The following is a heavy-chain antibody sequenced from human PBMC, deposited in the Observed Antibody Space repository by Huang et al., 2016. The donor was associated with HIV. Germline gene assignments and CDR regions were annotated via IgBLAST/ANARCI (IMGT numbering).Heavy chain of an antibody. CDR1: GYTLTELS. J-gene: IGHJ4*02. V-gene: IGHV1-24*01. CDR2: FDPEDGEK. CDR3: ATVYRRFRNHDSGDYYFDY. Sequence: QVQLVQSGAEVKKPGASVKVSCKVSGYTLTELSMHWVRQAPGKGLEWMGGFDPEDGEKIYEQKCQGRVTMTEGTSTDTAYMELSSLRSEDTAVYYCATVYRRFRNHDSGDYYFDYWDQGTLVTVSS. D-gene: IGHD3-22*01.